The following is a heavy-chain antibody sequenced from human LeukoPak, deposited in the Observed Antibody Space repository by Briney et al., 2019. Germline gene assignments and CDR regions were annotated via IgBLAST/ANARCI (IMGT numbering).Heavy chain of an antibody. V-gene: IGHV1-2*02. CDR1: GYTFTGYY. Sequence: ASVKVSCTASGYTFTGYYMHWVRQAPGHGLEWMGWINPNSGGTNYAQKFQGRVTMTRDTSISTAYMELSRLRSDDTAVYYCARYYDSSGYYYFDYWGQGTLVTVSS. J-gene: IGHJ4*02. CDR3: ARYYDSSGYYYFDY. D-gene: IGHD3-22*01. CDR2: INPNSGGT.